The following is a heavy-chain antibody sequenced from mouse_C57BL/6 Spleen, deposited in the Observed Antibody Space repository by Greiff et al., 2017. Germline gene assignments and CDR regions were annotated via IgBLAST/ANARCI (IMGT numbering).Heavy chain of an antibody. Sequence: EVQLQQSGPGLVKPSQSLSLTCSVTGYSITSGYYWNWIRQFPGNKLEWMGYLSYDGSNNYNPSLKNRISITRDTSKNQFFLKLNSVTTEDTATYYCAREDDGYYLHVDVWGTGTTVTVSP. D-gene: IGHD2-3*01. CDR2: LSYDGSN. CDR3: AREDDGYYLHVDV. J-gene: IGHJ1*03. CDR1: GYSITSGYY. V-gene: IGHV3-6*01.